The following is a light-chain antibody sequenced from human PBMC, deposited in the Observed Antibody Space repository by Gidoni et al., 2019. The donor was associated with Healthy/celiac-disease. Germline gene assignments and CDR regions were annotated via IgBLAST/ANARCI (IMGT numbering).Light chain of an antibody. V-gene: IGKV3-20*01. J-gene: IGKJ4*01. CDR3: QQYCSSLT. Sequence: EIVWTQSPGTLSLSPGERATLSCRASQSVSSSYLAWYKQKPGQAPRILIYGASSRATGIPDRFSGSGSGTDFTITISRLEPEDFAVYYCQQYCSSLTFGGGTKVEIK. CDR1: QSVSSSY. CDR2: GAS.